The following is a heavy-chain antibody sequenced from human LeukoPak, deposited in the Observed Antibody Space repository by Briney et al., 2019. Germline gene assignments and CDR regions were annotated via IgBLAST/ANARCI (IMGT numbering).Heavy chain of an antibody. CDR3: VRVGGNYPIN. V-gene: IGHV1-46*01. J-gene: IGHJ4*02. CDR2: INPSGGST. D-gene: IGHD1-26*01. CDR1: GYTFTSYG. Sequence: ASVKVSCKASGYTFTSYGISWVRQAPGQGLEWMGIINPSGGSTSYAQKFQGRVTMTRDTSTSTVYMELSSLSSEDTAVYYCVRVGGNYPINWGQGSLVTVSA.